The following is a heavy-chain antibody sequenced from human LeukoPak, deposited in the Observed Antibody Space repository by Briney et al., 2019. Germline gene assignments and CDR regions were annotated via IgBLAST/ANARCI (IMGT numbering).Heavy chain of an antibody. CDR3: ARKESQWLVGYYYGMDV. D-gene: IGHD6-19*01. V-gene: IGHV3-30*03. J-gene: IGHJ6*02. CDR1: GFTFSSYG. CDR2: ISYDGSNK. Sequence: GGSLRLSCAASGFTFSSYGMHWVRQAPGKGVGWVAVISYDGSNKYYADSVKGRFTISRDNSKNTLYLQMNSLRAEDTAVYYWARKESQWLVGYYYGMDVWGQGTTVTVSS.